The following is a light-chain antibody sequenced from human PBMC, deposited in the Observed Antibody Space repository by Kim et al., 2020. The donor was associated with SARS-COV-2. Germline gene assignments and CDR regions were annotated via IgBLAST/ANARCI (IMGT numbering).Light chain of an antibody. CDR2: DDS. J-gene: IGLJ3*02. CDR3: SSYTSSNTCV. CDR1: SSNVGGYNY. Sequence: QSALTQPASVSGSPGQTITISCTGSSSNVGGYNYVSWHQQHPGKAHKLLIYDDSNRPSGVYNRSSGYKSGHTAFLTISRHQAEDEADYYCSSYTSSNTCVFGGGTQLTVL. V-gene: IGLV2-14*03.